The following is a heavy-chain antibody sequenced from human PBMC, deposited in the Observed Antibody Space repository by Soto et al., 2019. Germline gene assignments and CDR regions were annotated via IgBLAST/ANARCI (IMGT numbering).Heavy chain of an antibody. Sequence: PSETPSLTCTVSGGSLNSYYLSWVRQPPRKGLEWIGYIYYSGSTNYNPSLKSRVTISVDTSKNQFSLKLSSVTAADTAVYYCARQGPGYCSSTSCYALDYWGQGTLVTVSS. CDR1: GGSLNSYY. V-gene: IGHV4-59*08. CDR2: IYYSGST. CDR3: ARQGPGYCSSTSCYALDY. D-gene: IGHD2-2*01. J-gene: IGHJ4*02.